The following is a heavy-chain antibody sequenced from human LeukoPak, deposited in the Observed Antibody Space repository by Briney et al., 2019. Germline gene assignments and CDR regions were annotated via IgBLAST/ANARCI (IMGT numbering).Heavy chain of an antibody. V-gene: IGHV4-59*01. CDR2: INHSGYT. CDR1: GGSISTFY. Sequence: ASETLSLTCTVSGGSISTFYWSWFRQPPGKRLEWIGYINHSGYTDYNPSLKSRVSMSVDTSKNQFSLKLSSVTAADTAVYYCRKLASPWGQGILVTVSS. J-gene: IGHJ5*02. CDR3: RKLASP.